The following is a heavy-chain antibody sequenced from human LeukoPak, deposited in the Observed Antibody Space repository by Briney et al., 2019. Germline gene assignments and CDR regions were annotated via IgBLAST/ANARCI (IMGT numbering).Heavy chain of an antibody. CDR3: ARPGQLGSLYYGIDV. CDR1: GYSISSGYY. J-gene: IGHJ6*02. V-gene: IGHV4-38-2*02. CDR2: INHGGST. Sequence: PSETLSLTCIVSGYSISSGYYWGWIRQPPGKGLEWIGEINHGGSTNYNPSLKSRVTISVDPSKNQFSLKLSSVTAADTAVYYCARPGQLGSLYYGIDVWGQGTTVTV. D-gene: IGHD3-10*01.